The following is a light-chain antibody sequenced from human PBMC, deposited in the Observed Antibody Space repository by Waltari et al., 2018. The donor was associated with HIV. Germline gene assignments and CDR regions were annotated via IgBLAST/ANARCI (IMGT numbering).Light chain of an antibody. CDR2: CDR. CDR3: QVWDSSSDHWV. CDR1: NIGSKS. J-gene: IGLJ3*02. Sequence: SYVLTQQPSVSAAPGQTTSITCDENNIGSKSGCWYQQQPGQAPVLFMYCDRDPTSGIPERLSGSSSGNTATLTISRVEAGDEADYYCQVWDSSSDHWVF. V-gene: IGLV3-21*04.